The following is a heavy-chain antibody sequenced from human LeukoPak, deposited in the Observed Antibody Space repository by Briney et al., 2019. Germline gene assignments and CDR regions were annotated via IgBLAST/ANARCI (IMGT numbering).Heavy chain of an antibody. CDR2: ISADKGNT. J-gene: IGHJ5*02. CDR3: ARGGLVVTYNWFDP. V-gene: IGHV1-18*04. CDR1: GYTFTAYH. D-gene: IGHD3-22*01. Sequence: GASVKVSCKASGYTFTAYHMHWVRQAPGQGLEWMGWISADKGNTNYAQKLQGRVTMTTDTSTSTAYMELRSLRSDDTAVYYCARGGLVVTYNWFDPWGQGTLVTVSS.